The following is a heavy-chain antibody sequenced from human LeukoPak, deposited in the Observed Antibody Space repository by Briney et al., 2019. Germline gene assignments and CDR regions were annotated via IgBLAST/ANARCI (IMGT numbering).Heavy chain of an antibody. V-gene: IGHV3-30*04. D-gene: IGHD3-10*01. J-gene: IGHJ4*02. Sequence: PGGSLRLSCAASGFTFSSYAMHWVRQAPGKGLEWVAVISYDGSNKYYADSVKGRFTISRDNSKNTLYLQMNSLRAEDTAVYYCASASGVRGVINYWGPGTLVTVSS. CDR1: GFTFSSYA. CDR3: ASASGVRGVINY. CDR2: ISYDGSNK.